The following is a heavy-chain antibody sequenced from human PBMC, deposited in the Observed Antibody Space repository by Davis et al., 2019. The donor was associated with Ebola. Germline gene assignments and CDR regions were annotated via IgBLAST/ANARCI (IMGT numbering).Heavy chain of an antibody. V-gene: IGHV3-9*01. CDR2: ISWNSGSI. J-gene: IGHJ4*02. CDR3: AAGEEWEPLSY. Sequence: PGGSLRLSCAASGFTFDDYAMHWVRQAPGKGLEWVSGISWNSGSIGYADSVKGRFTISRDNAKNSLYLQMNSLRAEDTALYYCAAGEEWEPLSYWGQGTLVTVSS. CDR1: GFTFDDYA. D-gene: IGHD1-26*01.